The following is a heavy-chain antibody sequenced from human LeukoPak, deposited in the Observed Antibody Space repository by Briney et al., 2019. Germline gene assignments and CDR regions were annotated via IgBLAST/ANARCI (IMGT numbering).Heavy chain of an antibody. CDR1: GYTFSDNY. V-gene: IGHV1-2*02. J-gene: IGHJ4*02. Sequence: ASVKVSCKASGYTFSDNYIHWVRQAPGQGLEWVGWIKPNTGATHYSKRFQGRVTMTRDTSISTAYMELSRLRSDDTAVYYCARVTGGIVVVPAAIPYYFDYWGQGTLVTVSS. D-gene: IGHD2-2*01. CDR3: ARVTGGIVVVPAAIPYYFDY. CDR2: IKPNTGAT.